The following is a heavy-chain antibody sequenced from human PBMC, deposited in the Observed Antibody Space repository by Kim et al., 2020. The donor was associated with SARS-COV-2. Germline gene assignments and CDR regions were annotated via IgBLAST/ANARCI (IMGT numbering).Heavy chain of an antibody. CDR3: VRDRVPYKP. D-gene: IGHD1-1*01. CDR2: IYYSGST. Sequence: SETLSLTCTVSGGSISSYYWSWIRQPPRKGLEWIGYIYYSGSTNYNPSLKSRVTISVDTSKNQFSLKLSSVTAADTAVYYCVRDRVPYKPWGQGTLVTVSS. CDR1: GGSISSYY. J-gene: IGHJ5*02. V-gene: IGHV4-59*01.